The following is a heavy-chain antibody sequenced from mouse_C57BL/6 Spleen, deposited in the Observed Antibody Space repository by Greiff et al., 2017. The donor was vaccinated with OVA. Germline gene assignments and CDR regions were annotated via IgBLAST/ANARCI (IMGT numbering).Heavy chain of an antibody. D-gene: IGHD2-2*01. CDR3: ARSGSMVTTGGYAMDY. V-gene: IGHV1-61*01. CDR2: IYPSDSET. J-gene: IGHJ4*01. Sequence: VQLQQPGAELVRPGSSVKLSCKASGYTFTSYWMDWVKQRPGQGLEWIGNIYPSDSETHYNQKFKDKATLTVDKSSSTAYMQLSSLTSEDSAVYYCARSGSMVTTGGYAMDYWGQGTSVTVSS. CDR1: GYTFTSYW.